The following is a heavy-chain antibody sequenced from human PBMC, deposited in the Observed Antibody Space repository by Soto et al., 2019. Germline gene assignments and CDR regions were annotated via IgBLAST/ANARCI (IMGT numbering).Heavy chain of an antibody. V-gene: IGHV1-2*02. J-gene: IGHJ4*02. CDR2: INPNSGAS. Sequence: QVQLVQSGADVKKPGASVKVSCRTSGYTFIDYYVHWVRQAPGQGLEWVGWINPNSGASKYAENFQGRVTMTRDRSTSTVYMELTGLRSDDTAVYYCARWRYAVATPDSWGQGTLVTVPS. D-gene: IGHD5-12*01. CDR1: GYTFIDYY. CDR3: ARWRYAVATPDS.